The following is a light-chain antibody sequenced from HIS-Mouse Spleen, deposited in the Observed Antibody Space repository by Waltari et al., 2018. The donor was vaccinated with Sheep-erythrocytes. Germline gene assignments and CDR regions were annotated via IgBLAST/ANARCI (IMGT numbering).Light chain of an antibody. Sequence: SYELTQPPSVSVSPGQTARITCSGDALPTKYAYWYQQKSGQAPVLVIYEDSKRTSGIPERVSGSSSGTMATLTISGAQVEDEADYYCYSTDSSGNHRVFGGGTKLTVL. J-gene: IGLJ2*01. CDR3: YSTDSSGNHRV. CDR2: EDS. V-gene: IGLV3-10*01. CDR1: ALPTKY.